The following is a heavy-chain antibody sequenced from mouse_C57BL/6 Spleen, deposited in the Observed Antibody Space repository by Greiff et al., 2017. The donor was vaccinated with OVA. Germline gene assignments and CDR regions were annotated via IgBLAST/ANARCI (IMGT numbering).Heavy chain of an antibody. CDR1: GYAFTNYL. CDR3: ARYYDYAPLDD. CDR2: INPGSGGT. V-gene: IGHV1-54*01. D-gene: IGHD2-4*01. Sequence: VQLVESGAELVRPGTSVKVSCKASGYAFTNYLIEWVKQRPGQGLEWIGVINPGSGGTNYNEKFKGKATLTADKSSSTAYMQLSSLTSEDSAVYFCARYYDYAPLDDWGQGTTLTVSS. J-gene: IGHJ2*01.